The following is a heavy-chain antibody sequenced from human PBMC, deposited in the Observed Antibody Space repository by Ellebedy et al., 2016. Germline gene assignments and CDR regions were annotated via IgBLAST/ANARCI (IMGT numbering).Heavy chain of an antibody. CDR3: TTDPVIVGATYFDY. CDR2: IKSKTDGGTT. Sequence: GESLKISCAASGFTFSSYSMNWVRQAPGKGLEWVGRIKSKTDGGTTDYAAPVKGRFTISRDDSKNTLYLQMNSLKTEDTAVYYCTTDPVIVGATYFDYWGQGTLVTVSS. J-gene: IGHJ4*02. D-gene: IGHD1-26*01. V-gene: IGHV3-15*01. CDR1: GFTFSSYS.